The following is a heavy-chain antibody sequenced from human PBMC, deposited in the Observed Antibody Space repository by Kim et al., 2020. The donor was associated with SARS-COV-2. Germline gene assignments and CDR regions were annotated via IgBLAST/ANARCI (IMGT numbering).Heavy chain of an antibody. D-gene: IGHD6-19*01. J-gene: IGHJ6*02. Sequence: GGSLRLSCAAFGFTFDDYAMHWVRQAPGKGLEWVSGISWNSGSIGYADSVKGRFTISRDNAKNSLYLQMNSLRAEDTALYYCAKDVGSGWYSSFYGMDVWGQGTTVTVSS. V-gene: IGHV3-9*01. CDR1: GFTFDDYA. CDR2: ISWNSGSI. CDR3: AKDVGSGWYSSFYGMDV.